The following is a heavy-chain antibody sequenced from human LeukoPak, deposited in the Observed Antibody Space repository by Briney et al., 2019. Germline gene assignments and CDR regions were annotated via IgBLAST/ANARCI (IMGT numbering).Heavy chain of an antibody. Sequence: SETLSLTCNVSGGSISSSSYYWGWIRQPPGKGLEWIGSIYHSGSTYYSPSLKSRVTISVDPSKNQFSLKLSSVTAADTAVYYCAREPGAFDIWGQGTMVTVSS. CDR1: GGSISSSSYY. CDR3: AREPGAFDI. V-gene: IGHV4-39*07. CDR2: IYHSGST. J-gene: IGHJ3*02.